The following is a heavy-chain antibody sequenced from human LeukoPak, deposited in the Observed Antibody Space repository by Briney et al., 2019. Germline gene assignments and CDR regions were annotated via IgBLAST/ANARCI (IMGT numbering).Heavy chain of an antibody. CDR1: GFTFSSYS. Sequence: GGSLRLSCAVSGFTFSSYSMNWVRQAPGKGLEWVSSISSSSSYIYYADSVKGRFTISRDNAKNSLYLQMDSLRVEDTAVYYCARDPYSGNYGAYYYYYMDVWGKGTTVTISS. CDR2: ISSSSSYI. V-gene: IGHV3-21*06. D-gene: IGHD1-26*01. CDR3: ARDPYSGNYGAYYYYYMDV. J-gene: IGHJ6*03.